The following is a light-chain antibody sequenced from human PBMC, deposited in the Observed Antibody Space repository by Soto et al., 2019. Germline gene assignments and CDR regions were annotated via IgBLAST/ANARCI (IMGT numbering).Light chain of an antibody. Sequence: QSALTQPRSVSGSPGQSVTISCTATSSDVGGYNSVSWYQQHPGKAPKLMIYDVSKRPSGVPDRFSGSKSGNTASLTISGLQAEDEADYYCCSYAGSLVFGGGTKLTVL. CDR2: DVS. CDR3: CSYAGSLV. J-gene: IGLJ2*01. V-gene: IGLV2-11*01. CDR1: SSDVGGYNS.